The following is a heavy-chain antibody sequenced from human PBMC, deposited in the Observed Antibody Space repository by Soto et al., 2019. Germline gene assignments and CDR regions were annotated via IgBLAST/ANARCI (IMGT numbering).Heavy chain of an antibody. Sequence: ASVKVSCKASGYTFTSYYMHWVRQAPGQGLEWMGIINPSGGSTSYAQKFQGRVTMTRDTSTSTVYMELSSLRSEDTAVYYCARVYKYGTIFGVVIIGSSYGPYYYYGMDVWGQGTTVTVSS. V-gene: IGHV1-46*01. CDR3: ARVYKYGTIFGVVIIGSSYGPYYYYGMDV. J-gene: IGHJ6*02. D-gene: IGHD3-3*01. CDR1: GYTFTSYY. CDR2: INPSGGST.